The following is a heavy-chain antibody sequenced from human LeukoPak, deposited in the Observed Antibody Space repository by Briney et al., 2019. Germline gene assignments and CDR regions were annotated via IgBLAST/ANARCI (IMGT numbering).Heavy chain of an antibody. CDR2: IWYDGRNQ. J-gene: IGHJ4*02. Sequence: GGSLRLSCAASGFSFSTYTMHWVRQAPGKGLERVAVIWYDGRNQYYGDSVKGRFTISRDNPKYTLYLQMNRVRAEDTAVYFCARAWVAHSGSYNFDYWGPGTLVTVSS. D-gene: IGHD1-26*01. V-gene: IGHV3-33*01. CDR1: GFSFSTYT. CDR3: ARAWVAHSGSYNFDY.